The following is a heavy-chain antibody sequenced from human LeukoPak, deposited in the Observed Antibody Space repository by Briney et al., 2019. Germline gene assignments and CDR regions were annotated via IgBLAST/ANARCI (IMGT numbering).Heavy chain of an antibody. J-gene: IGHJ6*03. V-gene: IGHV3-23*01. CDR3: ARSPPSNYYYYYMDV. CDR1: GFTFSDYA. Sequence: GGSLRLSCAASGFTFSDYAMSWVRQAPGKGLEWVSAISGSGTTTNYADSVKGRFTISRDNSKNTLYLQMNSLRAEDTAVYYCARSPPSNYYYYYMDVWGKGTTVTVFS. CDR2: ISGSGTTT.